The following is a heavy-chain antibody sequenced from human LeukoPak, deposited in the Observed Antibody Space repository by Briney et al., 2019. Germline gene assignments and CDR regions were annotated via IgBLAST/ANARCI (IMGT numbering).Heavy chain of an antibody. CDR3: ARDRIDYDFWSGYAYNWFDP. V-gene: IGHV4-61*02. J-gene: IGHJ5*02. D-gene: IGHD3-3*01. Sequence: SETLSLTCTVSGGSISSGSYYWSWIRQPAGKGLEWIGRIYTSGSTNYNPSLKSRVTISVDTSKNQFSLKLSSVTAADTAVYYCARDRIDYDFWSGYAYNWFDPWGQGTLVTASS. CDR2: IYTSGST. CDR1: GGSISSGSYY.